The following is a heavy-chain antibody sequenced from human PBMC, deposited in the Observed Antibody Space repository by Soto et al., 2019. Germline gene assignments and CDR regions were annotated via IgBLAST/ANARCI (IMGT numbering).Heavy chain of an antibody. CDR2: IKNSAGT. Sequence: DVQLVESGGGLVQPGGSLRLSCAASGFTVSNNFMSWVRQAPGKGLEWVSVIKNSAGTDYADSVKGRFTISTDNSKNTLYLQMNSLIAEDTAVYYCVRDFLAVTASWVAFDIWGQGTKVTVSP. CDR3: VRDFLAVTASWVAFDI. D-gene: IGHD2-21*02. CDR1: GFTVSNNF. J-gene: IGHJ3*02. V-gene: IGHV3-66*01.